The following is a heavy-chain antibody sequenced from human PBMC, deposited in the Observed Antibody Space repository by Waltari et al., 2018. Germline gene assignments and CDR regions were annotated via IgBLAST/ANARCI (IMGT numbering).Heavy chain of an antibody. CDR1: GFTFSSFS. Sequence: EVQLVESGGGLVQPGGSLRLSCAASGFTFSSFSMNWVRQAPGKGLEWVANIKKDGSEKYYVDSVKCRFTISRDNAKNSLYLQMNSLRGEDTAVYYCAREGTYDFDYWGQRTLVTVSS. CDR3: AREGTYDFDY. J-gene: IGHJ4*02. CDR2: IKKDGSEK. V-gene: IGHV3-7*01. D-gene: IGHD3-16*01.